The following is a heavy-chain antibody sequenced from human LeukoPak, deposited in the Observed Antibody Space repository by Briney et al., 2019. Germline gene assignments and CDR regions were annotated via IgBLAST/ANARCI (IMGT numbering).Heavy chain of an antibody. CDR1: GDSISSSNW. V-gene: IGHV4-4*02. J-gene: IGHJ5*02. D-gene: IGHD3-10*01. Sequence: SETLSLTCAVSGDSISSSNWWSWVRQPPGKGLEWIGEIYHSGTTNYNPSLESRVTISVDKSKNQFSLKLSSVTAADTAVYYCARDIYGSGSYSRWFDPWGQGTLVTVSS. CDR2: IYHSGTT. CDR3: ARDIYGSGSYSRWFDP.